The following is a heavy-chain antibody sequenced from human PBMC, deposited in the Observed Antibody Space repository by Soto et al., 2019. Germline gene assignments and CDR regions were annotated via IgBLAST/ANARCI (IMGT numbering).Heavy chain of an antibody. J-gene: IGHJ4*02. Sequence: QVQLVESGGGVVQPGRSLRLSCAASGFTFSSYGLHWVRQAPGKGLEWVAVISYDGSNKYYADSVKGRFTISRDNSKNTLYLQMNSLRAEDTAVYYCAKARCGSYNDYWGQGTLVTVSS. CDR3: AKARCGSYNDY. D-gene: IGHD1-26*01. CDR1: GFTFSSYG. CDR2: ISYDGSNK. V-gene: IGHV3-30*18.